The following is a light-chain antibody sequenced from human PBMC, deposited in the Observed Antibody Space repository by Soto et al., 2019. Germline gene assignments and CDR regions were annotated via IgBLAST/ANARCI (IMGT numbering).Light chain of an antibody. CDR3: SSYTSSSTYV. Sequence: QSALTQPASVSGSPGQSITISCTGTSSDVGSYNSVSWYQHHPGKAPKLMIYEVSNRPSGVSNRFSGSKSGNTASLTISGLQAEDEADYYCSSYTSSSTYVFGTGTKVTVL. J-gene: IGLJ1*01. CDR1: SSDVGSYNS. CDR2: EVS. V-gene: IGLV2-14*01.